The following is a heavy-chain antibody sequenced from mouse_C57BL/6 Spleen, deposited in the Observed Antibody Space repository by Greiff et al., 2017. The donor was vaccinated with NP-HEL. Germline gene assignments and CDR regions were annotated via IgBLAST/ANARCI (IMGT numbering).Heavy chain of an antibody. J-gene: IGHJ4*01. Sequence: VQLQQSGPELVKPGASVKISCKASGYTFTDYYMNWVKQSHGKSLEWIGDINPNNGGTSYNQKFKGKATLTVDKSSSTAYMELRSLTSEDSAVYYCARDLGDYAMDYWGQGTSVTVSS. V-gene: IGHV1-26*01. CDR3: ARDLGDYAMDY. D-gene: IGHD4-1*01. CDR2: INPNNGGT. CDR1: GYTFTDYY.